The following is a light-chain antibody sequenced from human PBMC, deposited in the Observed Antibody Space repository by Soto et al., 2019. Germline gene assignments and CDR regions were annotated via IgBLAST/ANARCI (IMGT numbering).Light chain of an antibody. J-gene: IGLJ1*01. V-gene: IGLV2-11*01. CDR2: DVS. Sequence: RKECRSRWQPCTNTCTGTSSDVGGYNYFSWYQHHPGKAPKLMIYDVSKRPSGVPDRFFGSKSGNTASLTISGFKAEDEADSYCCSYAGSYTYVFGPGTTVTVL. CDR3: CSYAGSYTYV. CDR1: SSDVGGYNY.